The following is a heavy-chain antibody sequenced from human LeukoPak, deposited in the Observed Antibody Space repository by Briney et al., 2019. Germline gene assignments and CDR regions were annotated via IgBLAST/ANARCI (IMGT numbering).Heavy chain of an antibody. V-gene: IGHV3-66*01. CDR3: SRDPAMTSGYGMDV. Sequence: GGPLRLSCAASGFTVNSSFMSWVRQAPGKGLEWVSVICTGGTTYYADSVKGRFTISRDDSKNMVYLQMNSLRDEDTAVYFCSRDPAMTSGYGMDVWGQGTTVTVSS. CDR2: ICTGGTT. J-gene: IGHJ6*02. D-gene: IGHD4-11*01. CDR1: GFTVNSSF.